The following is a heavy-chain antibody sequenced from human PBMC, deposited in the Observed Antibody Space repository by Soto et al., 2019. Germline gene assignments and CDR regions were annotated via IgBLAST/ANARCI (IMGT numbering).Heavy chain of an antibody. J-gene: IGHJ5*02. D-gene: IGHD3-3*01. CDR2: IYHSGST. CDR3: ARLQYDFWSGYWFDP. CDR1: GGSISSGGYS. Sequence: QLQLQESGSGLVKPSQTLSLTCAVSGGSISSGGYSWSWIRQPPGKGLEWIGYIYHSGSTYYNPFLKSRVTISVDRSKNQFSLKLSSVTAADTAVYYCARLQYDFWSGYWFDPWGQGTLVTVSS. V-gene: IGHV4-30-2*01.